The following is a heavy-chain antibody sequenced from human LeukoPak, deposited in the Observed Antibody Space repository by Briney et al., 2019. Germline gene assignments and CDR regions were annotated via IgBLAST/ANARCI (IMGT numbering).Heavy chain of an antibody. CDR1: GFTFNSYG. CDR3: GRTGDLSDY. J-gene: IGHJ4*02. CDR2: IRYDGSKS. D-gene: IGHD7-27*01. V-gene: IGHV3-30*02. Sequence: GGSLRLSCAASGFTFNSYGMHWVRQAPGKGLEWVAFIRYDGSKSYFADSVKGRFALSRDNSKNTLYLQMSSLRPEDTAVYYCGRTGDLSDYWGQGTLVTVST.